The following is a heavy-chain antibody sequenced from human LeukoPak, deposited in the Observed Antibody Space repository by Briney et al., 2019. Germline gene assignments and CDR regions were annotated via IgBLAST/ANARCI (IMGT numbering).Heavy chain of an antibody. CDR3: ARVGYSSRLNYFDY. CDR1: GFTFSSYA. Sequence: GGSLRLSCAASGFTFSSYAMSWVRQAPGKGLEWVSGISGSAGSTYHADSVKGRFTISRDNAKNSLYLQMNSLRAEDTAVYYCARVGYSSRLNYFDYWGQGTLVTVSS. D-gene: IGHD6-13*01. V-gene: IGHV3-23*01. J-gene: IGHJ4*02. CDR2: ISGSAGST.